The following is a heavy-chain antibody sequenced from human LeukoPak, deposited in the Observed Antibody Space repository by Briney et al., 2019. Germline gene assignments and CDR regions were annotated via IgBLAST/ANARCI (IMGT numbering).Heavy chain of an antibody. Sequence: ASVKVSCKASGGTFSSYAISWVRQATGQGVEGGGWMDPNSDDPGYAQKFRARVTMTRNTSISIAYMELNSLRSEDRAVYYCAKRGHSYGDFDYWGQGTLVTVSS. J-gene: IGHJ4*02. D-gene: IGHD5-18*01. V-gene: IGHV1-8*02. CDR1: GGTFSSYA. CDR2: MDPNSDDP. CDR3: AKRGHSYGDFDY.